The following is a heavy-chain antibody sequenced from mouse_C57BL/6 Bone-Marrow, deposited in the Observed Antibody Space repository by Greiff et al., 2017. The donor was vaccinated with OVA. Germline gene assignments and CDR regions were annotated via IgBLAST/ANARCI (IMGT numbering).Heavy chain of an antibody. CDR1: GYTFTDYY. CDR3: ARRYYGSSYGYYAMDY. D-gene: IGHD1-1*01. V-gene: IGHV1-19*01. J-gene: IGHJ4*01. Sequence: VQLKQSGPVLVKPGASVKMSCKASGYTFTDYYMNWVKQSHGKSLEWIGVINPYNGGTSYNQKFKGKATLTVDKSSSTAYMELNSLTSEDSAVYYCARRYYGSSYGYYAMDYWGQGTSVTVSS. CDR2: INPYNGGT.